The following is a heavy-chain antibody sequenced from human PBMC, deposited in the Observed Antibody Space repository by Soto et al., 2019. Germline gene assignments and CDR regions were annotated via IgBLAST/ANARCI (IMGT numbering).Heavy chain of an antibody. CDR2: INHSGST. J-gene: IGHJ6*02. CDR3: ARGRGYYYGSGRYYKGRGMHV. Sequence: SDTLSLTCAVYGGSFSGYYWSWIRQPPGKGLEWIGEINHSGSTNYNPSLKSRVTISVDTSKNQFPLKLSSVTAADTAVYYCARGRGYYYGSGRYYKGRGMHVWGQGTTVTVS. CDR1: GGSFSGYY. V-gene: IGHV4-34*01. D-gene: IGHD3-10*01.